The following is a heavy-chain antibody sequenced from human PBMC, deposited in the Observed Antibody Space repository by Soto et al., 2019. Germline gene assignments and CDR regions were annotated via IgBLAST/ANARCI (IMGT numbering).Heavy chain of an antibody. CDR1: GGTFSSYA. D-gene: IGHD5-18*01. CDR3: ARLIDTAMAETNYYYYGMDV. Sequence: QVQLVQSGAEVKKPGSSVKVSCKASGGTFSSYAISWVRQAPGQGLEWMGGIIPIFGTANYAQKCQGRVTITADESTSTAYMELSSLRSEDTAVYYCARLIDTAMAETNYYYYGMDVWGQGTTVTVSS. V-gene: IGHV1-69*12. CDR2: IIPIFGTA. J-gene: IGHJ6*02.